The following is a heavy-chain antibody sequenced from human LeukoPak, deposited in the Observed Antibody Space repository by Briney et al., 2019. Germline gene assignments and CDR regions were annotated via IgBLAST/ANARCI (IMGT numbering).Heavy chain of an antibody. CDR2: IRSKVYGRTT. CDR1: GFTFEDFA. D-gene: IGHD1-14*01. CDR3: ARSITGNGWKYYFDH. Sequence: PGGSLRLSCTTSGFTFEDFAMTWVRQAPGKGLEWVGFIRSKVYGRTTEYAASVQGRFTVSRDDSRGIAYLQMNSLKSEDTAIYFCARSITGNGWKYYFDHWGRGTLLTVSS. J-gene: IGHJ4*02. V-gene: IGHV3-49*04.